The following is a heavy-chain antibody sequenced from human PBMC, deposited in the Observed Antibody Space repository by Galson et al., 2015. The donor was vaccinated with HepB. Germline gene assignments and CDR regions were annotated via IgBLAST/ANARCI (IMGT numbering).Heavy chain of an antibody. CDR1: GFIFTYYS. J-gene: IGHJ4*02. D-gene: IGHD3-3*01. Sequence: SLRLSCAASGFIFTYYSMSWVRQAPGKGLEWVSYISSSSSTIYNADSVKGRFTISRDNAKNSLYLQMNSLRDEDTAVYYCARVSRITIFGVGIPHYFDYWGQGTLVTVPS. V-gene: IGHV3-48*02. CDR2: ISSSSSTI. CDR3: ARVSRITIFGVGIPHYFDY.